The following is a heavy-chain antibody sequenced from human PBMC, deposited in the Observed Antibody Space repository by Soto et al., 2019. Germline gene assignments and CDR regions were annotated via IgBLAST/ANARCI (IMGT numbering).Heavy chain of an antibody. D-gene: IGHD4-17*01. CDR1: GFTFSGYS. CDR3: ARAGPLLGPAYGLDI. J-gene: IGHJ3*02. V-gene: IGHV3-48*04. Sequence: EVQLVESGGGLVQPGGSLRLSCAVSGFTFSGYSFNWVRQAPGRGLEWVSFIGSTGSVTHYADSGVGPFTASRVNTRNSLYPQMDRLRADDTDVFRCARAGPLLGPAYGLDIWGQGTVVTVSS. CDR2: IGSTGSVT.